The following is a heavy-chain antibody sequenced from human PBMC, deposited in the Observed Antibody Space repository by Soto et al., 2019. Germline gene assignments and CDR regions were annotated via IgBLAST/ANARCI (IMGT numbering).Heavy chain of an antibody. D-gene: IGHD3-3*01. V-gene: IGHV3-7*03. CDR3: ARLRFWSGSPPTSAYFDY. J-gene: IGHJ4*02. CDR1: GFTFSGYW. CDR2: IKQDGSEK. Sequence: PGGSLRLSCAASGFTFSGYWMSWVRQAPGKGLEWVANIKQDGSEKYYVDSVKGRFTISRDNAKNSLYLQMNSLRAEDTAVFYCARLRFWSGSPPTSAYFDYWGQGTLVTVSS.